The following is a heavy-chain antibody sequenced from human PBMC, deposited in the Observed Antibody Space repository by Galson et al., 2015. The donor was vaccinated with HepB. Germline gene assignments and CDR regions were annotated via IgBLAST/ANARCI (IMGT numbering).Heavy chain of an antibody. CDR3: ARPGAVVVPAAQYAFDI. Sequence: QSGAEVKKPGESLKISCKGSGYSFTSYWIGWVRQMPGKGLEWMGIIYPGDSDTRYSPSFQGQVTISADKSISTAYLQWSSLKASDTAMYYCARPGAVVVPAAQYAFDIWGQGTMVTVSS. D-gene: IGHD2-2*01. CDR2: IYPGDSDT. CDR1: GYSFTSYW. V-gene: IGHV5-51*03. J-gene: IGHJ3*02.